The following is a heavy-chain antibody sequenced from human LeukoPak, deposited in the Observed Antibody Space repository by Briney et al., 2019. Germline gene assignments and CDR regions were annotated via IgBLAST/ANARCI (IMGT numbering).Heavy chain of an antibody. CDR2: INHSGST. CDR3: ARVRHYYDSSGYYYGIYYFDY. J-gene: IGHJ4*02. CDR1: GGSFSGYY. V-gene: IGHV4-34*01. Sequence: SETLSLTCAVYGGSFSGYYWSWIRQPPGKGLEWIGEINHSGSTNYNPSLKSRVTMSVDTSKNQFSLKLSSVTAADTAVYYCARVRHYYDSSGYYYGIYYFDYWGQGTLVTVSS. D-gene: IGHD3-22*01.